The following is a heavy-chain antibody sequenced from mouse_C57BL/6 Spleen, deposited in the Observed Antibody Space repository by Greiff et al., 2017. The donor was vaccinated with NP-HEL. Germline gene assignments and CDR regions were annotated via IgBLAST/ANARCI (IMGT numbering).Heavy chain of an antibody. D-gene: IGHD1-1*01. Sequence: EVMLVESGGGLVKPGGSLKLSCAASGFTFSDYGMHWVRQAPEKGLEWVAYISSGSSTIYYADTVKGRFTISRDNAKNTLFLQMTSLRSEDTAMYYCARKITTVGGYFDVWGTGTTVTVSS. CDR3: ARKITTVGGYFDV. V-gene: IGHV5-17*01. CDR1: GFTFSDYG. J-gene: IGHJ1*03. CDR2: ISSGSSTI.